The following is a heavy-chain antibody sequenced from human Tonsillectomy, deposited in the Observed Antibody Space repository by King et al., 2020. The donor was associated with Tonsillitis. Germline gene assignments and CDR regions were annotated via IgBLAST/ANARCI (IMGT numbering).Heavy chain of an antibody. J-gene: IGHJ4*02. CDR1: AFTFSSYG. D-gene: IGHD6-13*01. CDR3: ATKPLGTWGFDY. V-gene: IGHV3-30*02. Sequence: VQLVESGGGVVQPGGSLRLSCAASAFTFSSYGMHWVRQAPGKGLEGVAFIRYDGSNKYYADAVKGRLTISRDNSKNTLYLQMNSLRAEDTAVYYCATKPLGTWGFDYWGQGTLVTVSS. CDR2: IRYDGSNK.